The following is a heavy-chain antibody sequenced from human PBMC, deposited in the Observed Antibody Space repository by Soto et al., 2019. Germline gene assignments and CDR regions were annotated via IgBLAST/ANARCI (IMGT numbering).Heavy chain of an antibody. V-gene: IGHV1-18*01. D-gene: IGHD2-2*01. CDR3: ARLVPALYYYYYYGMDV. J-gene: IGHJ6*02. Sequence: ASVKVSCKASGYTFTSYGISWVRQAPGQGLEWMGWISAYNGNTNYAQKLQGRVTMTTDTSTSTAYMELRSPRSDDTAVYYCARLVPALYYYYYYGMDVWGQGTTVTVSS. CDR2: ISAYNGNT. CDR1: GYTFTSYG.